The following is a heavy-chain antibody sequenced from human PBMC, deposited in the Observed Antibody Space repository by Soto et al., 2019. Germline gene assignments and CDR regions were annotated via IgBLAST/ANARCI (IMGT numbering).Heavy chain of an antibody. V-gene: IGHV3-30-3*01. J-gene: IGHJ4*02. CDR3: ARPEIAAFHD. CDR2: ISYDGSNK. D-gene: IGHD6-6*01. Sequence: SLRLSCAASGFTFSSDAVHWSRKAAGKGMEWVAVISYDGSNKYYADSVKGRFTISRDNSKNTLYLKMNSLRAEETAVYYWARPEIAAFHDWGQGT. CDR1: GFTFSSDA.